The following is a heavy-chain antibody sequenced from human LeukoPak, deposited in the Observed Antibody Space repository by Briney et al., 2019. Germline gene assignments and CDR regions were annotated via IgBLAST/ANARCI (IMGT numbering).Heavy chain of an antibody. J-gene: IGHJ4*02. V-gene: IGHV1-2*02. CDR2: INPNSGGT. CDR1: GYTFTGYY. CDR3: ARGKVGATANFDY. Sequence: ASVKVSCKASGYTFTGYYMHWVRQAPGQGLEWMGWINPNSGGTNYAQKFQGRVTMTRDTSNSTAYMELSRLRSDDTAVYYCARGKVGATANFDYWGQGTLVTVSS. D-gene: IGHD1-26*01.